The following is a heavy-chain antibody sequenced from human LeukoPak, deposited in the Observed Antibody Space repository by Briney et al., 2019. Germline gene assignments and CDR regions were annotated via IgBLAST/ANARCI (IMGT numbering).Heavy chain of an antibody. CDR1: GGSISSGDYY. J-gene: IGHJ6*02. D-gene: IGHD3-22*01. V-gene: IGHV4-30-4*01. CDR2: IYYSGST. CDR3: AGGGYYDSSGYYPYYYYYGMDV. Sequence: SETLSLTCTVSGGSISSGDYYWSWIRQPPGKGLEWIGYIYYSGSTYYNPSLKSRVTISVDTSKNQFSLKLSPVTAADTAVYYCAGGGYYDSSGYYPYYYYYGMDVWGQGTTVTVSS.